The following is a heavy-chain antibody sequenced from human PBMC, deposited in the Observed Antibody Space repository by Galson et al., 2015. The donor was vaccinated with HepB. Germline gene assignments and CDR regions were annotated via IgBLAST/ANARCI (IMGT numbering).Heavy chain of an antibody. D-gene: IGHD5-12*01. Sequence: SLRLSCAASGFTFSSYAMSWVRQAPGKGLEWVSAISGSGGSTYYADSVKGRFTISRDNSKNTLYLQMNSLRAEDTAVYYCAKDRGFAERLAEYFQHWGQGTLVTVSS. V-gene: IGHV3-23*01. CDR2: ISGSGGST. J-gene: IGHJ1*01. CDR1: GFTFSSYA. CDR3: AKDRGFAERLAEYFQH.